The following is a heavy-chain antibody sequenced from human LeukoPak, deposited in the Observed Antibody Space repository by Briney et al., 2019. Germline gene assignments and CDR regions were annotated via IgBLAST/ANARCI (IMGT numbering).Heavy chain of an antibody. D-gene: IGHD6-19*01. J-gene: IGHJ4*02. V-gene: IGHV3-48*01. Sequence: GRSLRLSCAASGFSFSGYSMNWVRQAPGKGLEWVSYISSSSSAIYYPDSVKGRFTISRDNGKNSLYLQMNSLRAEDTAVYYCARARYSSGWCIDYWGQGTLVTVSS. CDR2: ISSSSSAI. CDR1: GFSFSGYS. CDR3: ARARYSSGWCIDY.